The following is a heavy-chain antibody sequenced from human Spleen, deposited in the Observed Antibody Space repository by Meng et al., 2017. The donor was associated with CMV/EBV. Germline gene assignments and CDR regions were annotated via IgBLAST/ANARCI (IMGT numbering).Heavy chain of an antibody. CDR3: AREGDDLNYYASGSYFKTNWFDP. Sequence: WLGWGPPSPGKGLEWMGIINPVDSDIRYTPSVQGQVTISADKSISPAYLQWSSLKASDTAMYYCAREGDDLNYYASGSYFKTNWFDPWGQGTLVTVS. CDR2: INPVDSDI. V-gene: IGHV5-51*01. CDR1: W. J-gene: IGHJ5*02. D-gene: IGHD3-10*01.